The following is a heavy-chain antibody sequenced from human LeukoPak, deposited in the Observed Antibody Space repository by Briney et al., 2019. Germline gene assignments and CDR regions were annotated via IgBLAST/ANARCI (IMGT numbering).Heavy chain of an antibody. D-gene: IGHD3-10*01. CDR1: GSTFDDYA. CDR3: AKDQGVRGVIITIDY. V-gene: IGHV3-9*01. Sequence: PGRSLRLSCAASGSTFDDYAMHWVRQAPGKGLEWVSGISWNSGSIGYADSVKGRFTISRDNAKNSLYLQMNSLRAEDTALYYCAKDQGVRGVIITIDYWGQGTLVTVSS. J-gene: IGHJ4*02. CDR2: ISWNSGSI.